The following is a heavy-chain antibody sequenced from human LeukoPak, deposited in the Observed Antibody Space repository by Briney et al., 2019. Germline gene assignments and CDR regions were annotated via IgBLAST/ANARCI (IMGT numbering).Heavy chain of an antibody. D-gene: IGHD4-17*01. Sequence: SEALSLTFTVSGGSISSGGYYWSWIRPHPGKGLEWIGYIYYSGSTYYNPSLKRRVTISVDTSKNQFSLKLSSVTAADTAVYYCARGPAGDYSSRYFDLWGRGTLVTVSS. V-gene: IGHV4-31*03. J-gene: IGHJ2*01. CDR1: GGSISSGGYY. CDR2: IYYSGST. CDR3: ARGPAGDYSSRYFDL.